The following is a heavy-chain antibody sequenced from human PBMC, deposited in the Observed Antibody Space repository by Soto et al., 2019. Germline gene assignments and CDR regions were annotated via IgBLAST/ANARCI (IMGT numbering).Heavy chain of an antibody. J-gene: IGHJ4*02. D-gene: IGHD3-3*01. CDR1: GYTFTSYA. V-gene: IGHV1-3*01. CDR2: INAGNGNT. Sequence: AASVKVSCKASGYTFTSYAMHWVRPAPGQRLEWMGWINAGNGNTKYSQKFQGRVTITRDTSASTAYMELSSLRSEDTAVYYCASDMYYDFWSGLFDYWGQGTLVTVSS. CDR3: ASDMYYDFWSGLFDY.